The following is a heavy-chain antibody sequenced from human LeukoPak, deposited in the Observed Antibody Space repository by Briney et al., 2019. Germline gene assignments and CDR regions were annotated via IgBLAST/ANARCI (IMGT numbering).Heavy chain of an antibody. CDR2: IWYDGSNR. CDR3: ARDPIDY. J-gene: IGHJ4*02. V-gene: IGHV3-33*01. Sequence: PGGSLRLSCAASGFTFSSYGMHWVRQAPGKGLEWVAVIWYDGSNRYYADSVKGRFTISKDNSKNTLYLQLNSLTAEDTAVYSCARDPIDYRGQGALVTVSS. CDR1: GFTFSSYG.